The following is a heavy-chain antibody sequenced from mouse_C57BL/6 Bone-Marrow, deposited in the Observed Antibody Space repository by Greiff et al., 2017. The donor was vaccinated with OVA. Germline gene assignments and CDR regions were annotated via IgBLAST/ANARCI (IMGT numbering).Heavy chain of an antibody. D-gene: IGHD1-1*01. CDR1: GYTFTSYW. J-gene: IGHJ2*01. CDR3: AARPLIFDPLDY. CDR2: IYPGSGST. V-gene: IGHV1-55*01. Sequence: QVQLQQPGAELVKPGASVKMSCKASGYTFTSYWITWVKQRPGQGLEWIGDIYPGSGSTNYNEKFKSKATLTVDTSSSTAYMQLSSLISEDSAVYYCAARPLIFDPLDYWGQGTTLTVSS.